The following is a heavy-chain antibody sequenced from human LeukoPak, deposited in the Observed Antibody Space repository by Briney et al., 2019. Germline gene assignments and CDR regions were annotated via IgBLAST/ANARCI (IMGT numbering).Heavy chain of an antibody. D-gene: IGHD4/OR15-4a*01. Sequence: SETLSLTCTVSGGSISSYYWSWIRQPPGKGLEWIGYIYTSGSTNYNPSLKSRVTISVDTSKNQFSLKLSSVTAADTAVYYCARHPNAHPHYYFDYWGQGTLVTVSS. CDR1: GGSISSYY. CDR3: ARHPNAHPHYYFDY. V-gene: IGHV4-4*09. J-gene: IGHJ4*02. CDR2: IYTSGST.